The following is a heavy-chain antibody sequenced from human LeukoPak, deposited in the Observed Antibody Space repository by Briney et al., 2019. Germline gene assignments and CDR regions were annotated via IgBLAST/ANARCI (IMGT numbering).Heavy chain of an antibody. J-gene: IGHJ4*02. CDR2: ISSSSSYI. CDR3: ARVCDYVWGSYRCFDY. CDR1: GFTFSSYS. Sequence: GGSLRLSCAASGFTFSSYSMNWVRPAPGRGLEWVSSISSSSSYIYYADSVKGRFTISRDNAKNSLYLQMNSRRAEDTAVYYCARVCDYVWGSYRCFDYWGQGTLVTVSS. V-gene: IGHV3-21*01. D-gene: IGHD3-16*02.